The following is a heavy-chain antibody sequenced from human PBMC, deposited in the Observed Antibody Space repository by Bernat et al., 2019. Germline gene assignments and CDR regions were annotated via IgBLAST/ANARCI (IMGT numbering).Heavy chain of an antibody. J-gene: IGHJ6*02. V-gene: IGHV1-2*02. CDR1: GYTFTAYY. CDR2: TNPNSGGT. Sequence: QVQLVQSGAEVKDPGASVKVSCKASGYTFTAYYIHWERQAPGQGLEWMGWTNPNSGGTNYAQKFQGRVTMTRDTSINTAYMELSGLRSDDTAVYYCARVRSGGCSGGSCYYYYYGMDVWGQGTTVTVSS. D-gene: IGHD2-15*01. CDR3: ARVRSGGCSGGSCYYYYYGMDV.